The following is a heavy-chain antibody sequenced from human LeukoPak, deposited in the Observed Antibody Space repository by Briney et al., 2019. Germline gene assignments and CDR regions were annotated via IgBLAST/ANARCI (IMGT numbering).Heavy chain of an antibody. J-gene: IGHJ4*02. Sequence: GGSLRLSCAASGFTFSDYYMSWIRQAPGKGLEWVSYISSSGSTIYYADSVKGRFTISRDNAKSSLYLQMNSLRAEDTAVYYCAKEYTTYYYDSSGFDWDYWGQGTLVTVSS. CDR2: ISSSGSTI. D-gene: IGHD3-22*01. CDR3: AKEYTTYYYDSSGFDWDY. V-gene: IGHV3-11*01. CDR1: GFTFSDYY.